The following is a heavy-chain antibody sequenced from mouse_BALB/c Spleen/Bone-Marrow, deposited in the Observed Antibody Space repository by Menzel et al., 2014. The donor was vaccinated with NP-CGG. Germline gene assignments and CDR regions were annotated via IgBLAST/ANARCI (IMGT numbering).Heavy chain of an antibody. J-gene: IGHJ2*01. CDR2: IWAGGST. V-gene: IGHV2-9*02. CDR1: GFSLTSYG. Sequence: VQLQESGPGLVAPSQSLSITCTVSGFSLTSYGVHWVRQPPGKGLEWLGVIWAGGSTNYNSALMSRLSISKDNSKSQVFLKMNSLQTEYTAMCSCVRGGGDYWGQGTTLTVSS. CDR3: VRGGGDY.